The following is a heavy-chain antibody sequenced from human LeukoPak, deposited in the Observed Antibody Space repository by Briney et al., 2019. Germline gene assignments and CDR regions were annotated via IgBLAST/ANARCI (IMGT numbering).Heavy chain of an antibody. J-gene: IGHJ3*02. CDR3: ARARRRDGAFDI. CDR2: ISSSGSTI. D-gene: IGHD5-24*01. CDR1: GFTFSSYE. V-gene: IGHV3-48*03. Sequence: GGSLRLSCAASGFTFSSYEMNWVRQAPGKGLEWVSYISSSGSTIYYADSVKGRFTISRDNAKNSLYLQMNRLRAEDTAVYYCARARRRDGAFDIWGQGTMVTVSS.